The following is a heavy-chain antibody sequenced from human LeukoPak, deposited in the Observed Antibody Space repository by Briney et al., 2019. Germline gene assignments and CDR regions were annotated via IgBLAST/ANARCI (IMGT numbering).Heavy chain of an antibody. CDR1: EFSVSSNY. CDR2: IYSDGST. CDR3: ARASGGHCGMDV. J-gene: IGHJ6*02. V-gene: IGHV3-53*01. Sequence: PGGSLRLSCAASEFSVSSNYMTWVRQARGKGVEWVSLIYSDGSTYYGDSVKGRFTVSRDNSKNTSYLQMHSLRAEDTAVYYCARASGGHCGMDVWGQGTTVTVSS.